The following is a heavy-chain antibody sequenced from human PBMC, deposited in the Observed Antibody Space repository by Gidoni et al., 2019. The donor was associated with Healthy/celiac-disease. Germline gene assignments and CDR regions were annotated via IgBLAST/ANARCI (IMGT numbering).Heavy chain of an antibody. CDR1: GFTFRSYA. CDR3: AKDRSGSYPLHFDY. Sequence: EVQLLESGGGLVQPGGSLRLSCAAPGFTFRSYAMSWVRQAPGKGLEWVSVISGSGGSTYYADSVKGRFTISRDNSKNTLYLQMNSLRAEDTAVYYCAKDRSGSYPLHFDYWGQGTLVTVSS. V-gene: IGHV3-23*01. CDR2: ISGSGGST. J-gene: IGHJ4*02. D-gene: IGHD1-26*01.